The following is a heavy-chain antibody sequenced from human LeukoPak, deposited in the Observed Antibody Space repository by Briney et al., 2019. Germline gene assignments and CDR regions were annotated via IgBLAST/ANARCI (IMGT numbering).Heavy chain of an antibody. V-gene: IGHV4-39*01. D-gene: IGHD3-9*01. CDR3: ARRYFDWLLEVDAFDI. CDR2: IYYSGST. Sequence: SETLSLTCAVYGGSFSGYYWGWIRQPPGKGLEWIGSIYYSGSTYYNPSLKSRVTISVDTSKNQFSLKLSSVTAADTAVYYCARRYFDWLLEVDAFDIWGQGTMVTVSS. J-gene: IGHJ3*02. CDR1: GGSFSGYY.